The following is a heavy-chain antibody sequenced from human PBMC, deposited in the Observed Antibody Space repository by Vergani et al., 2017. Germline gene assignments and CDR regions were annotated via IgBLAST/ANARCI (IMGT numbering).Heavy chain of an antibody. CDR3: ARGDYGILTGYGY. CDR1: GYTFSNYY. Sequence: QVQVVQSGAEVKKSGASVKVSCKTPGYTFSNYYMHWVRQAPGQGLEWMGIINPSGGHTNYAQKFQGRVTMTRDTSTSTVYMELSSLRSEDTAIYYCARGDYGILTGYGYWGQGTLVTVSA. D-gene: IGHD3-9*01. J-gene: IGHJ4*02. CDR2: INPSGGHT. V-gene: IGHV1-46*03.